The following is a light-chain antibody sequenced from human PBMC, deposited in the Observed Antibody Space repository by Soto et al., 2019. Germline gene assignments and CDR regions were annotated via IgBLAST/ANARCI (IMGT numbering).Light chain of an antibody. Sequence: QSVLTQPPSVSAAPGQKVTISCSGSSSNIGSHYVSWYQQFPGTAPKLVIYDTSKRPSGIPDRFSGSDSGTSATLGIAGLQTGDEADYYCGSWDGSLSAVVFGGGTKLTVL. V-gene: IGLV1-51*01. CDR1: SSNIGSHY. CDR3: GSWDGSLSAVV. J-gene: IGLJ3*02. CDR2: DTS.